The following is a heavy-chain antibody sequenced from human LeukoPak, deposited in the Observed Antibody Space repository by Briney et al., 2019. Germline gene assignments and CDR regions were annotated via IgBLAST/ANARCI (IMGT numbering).Heavy chain of an antibody. D-gene: IGHD6-19*01. V-gene: IGHV3-74*01. CDR3: ARAPRYSSGWYKNYFDY. Sequence: GGSLRLSCAASGFTFSSSWMHWVRQAPEKGLVWVSRINSDGSSTSYADSVKGRFTISRDNAKNTLFLQMNSLRAEDTAVYYCARAPRYSSGWYKNYFDYWGQGTLVTVSS. CDR1: GFTFSSSW. CDR2: INSDGSST. J-gene: IGHJ4*02.